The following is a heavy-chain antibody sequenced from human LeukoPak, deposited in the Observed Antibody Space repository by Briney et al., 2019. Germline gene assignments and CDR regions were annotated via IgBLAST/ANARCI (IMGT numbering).Heavy chain of an antibody. Sequence: PSETLSLTCTVSSGSITNYYWNWFRQPPGKTLEWIGWIYSRGNTNYNPSPRSRVTVSFDMSRNQFSLMLTSVTAADTAVYYCGIAGYSDGFGGFDYWGQGAPVTISS. V-gene: IGHV4-59*01. CDR1: SGSITNYY. CDR2: IYSRGNT. J-gene: IGHJ4*02. D-gene: IGHD5-18*01. CDR3: GIAGYSDGFGGFDY.